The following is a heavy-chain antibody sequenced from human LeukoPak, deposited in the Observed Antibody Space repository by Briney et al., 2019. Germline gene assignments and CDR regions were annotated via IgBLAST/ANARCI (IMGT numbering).Heavy chain of an antibody. J-gene: IGHJ5*02. CDR3: ARDRTETGFWSGYYTPGPFDP. D-gene: IGHD3-3*01. Sequence: PGGSLRLSCAASGFTFSSYWMHWVRQAPGKGLVWVSRINTDGSSTSYADSVKGRFTISRDNAKNTLYLQMNSLRAEDTAVYYCARDRTETGFWSGYYTPGPFDPWGRGTLVTVSS. CDR2: INTDGSST. CDR1: GFTFSSYW. V-gene: IGHV3-74*01.